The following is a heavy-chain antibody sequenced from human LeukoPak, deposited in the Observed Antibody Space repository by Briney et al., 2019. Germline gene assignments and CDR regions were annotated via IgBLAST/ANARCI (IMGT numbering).Heavy chain of an antibody. CDR2: IKQDGSEK. J-gene: IGHJ6*02. CDR3: ARAEGDCSGGSCYPSRGYYYYGMDV. CDR1: GFTFSSYW. Sequence: GGSLRLSCAASGFTFSSYWMSWVRQAPGKGLEWVANIKQDGSEKYYVDSVKGRFTISRDNAKNSLYLQMNSLRAEDTAVYYCARAEGDCSGGSCYPSRGYYYYGMDVWGQGTTVTVSS. D-gene: IGHD2-15*01. V-gene: IGHV3-7*01.